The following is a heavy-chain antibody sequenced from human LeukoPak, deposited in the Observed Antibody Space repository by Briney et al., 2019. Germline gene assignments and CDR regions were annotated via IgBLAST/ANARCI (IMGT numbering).Heavy chain of an antibody. CDR2: IYHSGST. CDR3: ARDNAYYDSSGYHWFDP. Sequence: SQTLSLTCAVSGGSISSGGYSWSSIRQPPGKGLEWIGDIYHSGSTYYNPSLKSRVPISVDRSKTQFSLKLSSETAADTAVYYCARDNAYYDSSGYHWFDPWGQGTLVTVSS. CDR1: GGSISSGGYS. J-gene: IGHJ5*02. D-gene: IGHD3-22*01. V-gene: IGHV4-30-2*01.